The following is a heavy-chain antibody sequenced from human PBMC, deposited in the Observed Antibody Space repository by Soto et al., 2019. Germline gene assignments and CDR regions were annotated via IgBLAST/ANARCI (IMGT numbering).Heavy chain of an antibody. CDR2: INHLGSI. CDR3: ARGGISHWAYFYYMDV. CDR1: GGSLSDYF. Sequence: SETLSLTCVVSGGSLSDYFWSWIRQPPGMALEWTGEINHLGSINYNPSLKSRVTMSVDTSKNQFSLTLNSVTAADTATYYCARGGISHWAYFYYMDVWDRGTKVTVSS. J-gene: IGHJ6*03. V-gene: IGHV4-34*01. D-gene: IGHD2-21*01.